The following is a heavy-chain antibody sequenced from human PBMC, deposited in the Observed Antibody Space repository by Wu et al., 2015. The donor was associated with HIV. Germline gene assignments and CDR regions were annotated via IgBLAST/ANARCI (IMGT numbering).Heavy chain of an antibody. CDR3: ATIARFNALLPTDYYYYMDV. Sequence: QVQLVQSGAEVKKPGSSVKVSCKASGGTFSSYAISWVRQAPGQGLEWMGGIIPIFGTANYAQKFQGRVTITADESTSTAYMELSSLRSEDTAVYYCATIARFNALLPTDYYYYMDVWGKGTTVTVSS. V-gene: IGHV1-69*12. D-gene: IGHD2-2*01. CDR1: GGTFSSYA. CDR2: IIPIFGTA. J-gene: IGHJ6*03.